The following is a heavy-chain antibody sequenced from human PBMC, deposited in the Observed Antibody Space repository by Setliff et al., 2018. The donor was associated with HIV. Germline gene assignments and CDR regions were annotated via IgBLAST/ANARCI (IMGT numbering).Heavy chain of an antibody. J-gene: IGHJ4*02. CDR2: INTDASST. Sequence: PGGSLRLSCAASGFPFKTYWMHWVRQAPGKGLEWVSRINTDASSTTYADSVKGRFTISRDNAKNIVYLQMNSLRVEDTAVYYCARELYREWDYWGQGTLVTVSS. V-gene: IGHV3-74*03. CDR3: ARELYREWDY. D-gene: IGHD3-16*02. CDR1: GFPFKTYW.